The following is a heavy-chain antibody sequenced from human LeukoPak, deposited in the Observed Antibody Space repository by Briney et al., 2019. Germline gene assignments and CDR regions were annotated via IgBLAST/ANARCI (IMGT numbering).Heavy chain of an antibody. CDR1: GFTFSSYW. CDR2: IKQDGSEK. J-gene: IGHJ4*02. CDR3: AAGALVGATRFDY. V-gene: IGHV3-7*01. D-gene: IGHD1-26*01. Sequence: GGSLRLSCAASGFTFSSYWMSWVRQAPGKGLEWVANIKQDGSEKYYVDSVKGRFTISRDNAKNSLYLQMNSLRAEDTAVYYCAAGALVGATRFDYWGQGTLVTVSS.